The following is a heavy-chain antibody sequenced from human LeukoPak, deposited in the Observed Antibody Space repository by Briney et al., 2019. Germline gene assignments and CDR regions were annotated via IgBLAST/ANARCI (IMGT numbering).Heavy chain of an antibody. CDR1: GYTFTGYY. CDR3: ASYGYSYGYRNFDY. D-gene: IGHD5-18*01. Sequence: ASVKVSCKASGYTFTGYYMHWVRQAPGQGLEWMGWINPNSGGTNYAQKFQGRVTMTRDTSISTAYMELSRLRSDDTALYYCASYGYSYGYRNFDYWGQGTLVTVSS. V-gene: IGHV1-2*02. J-gene: IGHJ4*02. CDR2: INPNSGGT.